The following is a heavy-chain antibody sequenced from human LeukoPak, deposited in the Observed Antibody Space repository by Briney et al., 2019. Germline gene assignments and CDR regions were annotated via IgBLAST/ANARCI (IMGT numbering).Heavy chain of an antibody. CDR3: ARSNQADDY. CDR2: INPGGSST. CDR1: GFTFSNYW. Sequence: GGSLRLSCAASGFTFSNYWMHWGRQVPGKGLVWVSRINPGGSSTTYADSVKGRFTISRDNAKNTLYLQMSSLRAEDTAVYYCARSNQADDYWGQGTLVTVSS. D-gene: IGHD4-11*01. J-gene: IGHJ4*02. V-gene: IGHV3-74*01.